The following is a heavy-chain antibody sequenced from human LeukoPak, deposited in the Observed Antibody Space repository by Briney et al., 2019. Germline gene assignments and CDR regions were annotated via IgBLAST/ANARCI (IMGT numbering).Heavy chain of an antibody. CDR3: ARQARDGYNAPFDY. CDR2: VSPVTTDT. CDR1: GYSFTSYW. J-gene: IGHJ4*02. D-gene: IGHD5-24*01. V-gene: IGHV5-51*01. Sequence: GESLKISCKGSGYSFTSYWIGWVRQMPGKGLEGMGIVSPVTTDTRYSPSSQGQITISANSSISTAYLQWRRLKTSDTAMYYCARQARDGYNAPFDYWGQGTLVTVSS.